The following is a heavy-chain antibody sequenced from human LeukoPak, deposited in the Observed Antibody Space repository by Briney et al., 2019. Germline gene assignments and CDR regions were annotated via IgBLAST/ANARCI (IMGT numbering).Heavy chain of an antibody. CDR3: ARDSLVGAGLGRYFDY. V-gene: IGHV3-66*02. J-gene: IGHJ4*02. CDR2: FYADGST. Sequence: GGSLELSCAASGFTVSTNYMSWVRPAPGKGLEWVSVFYADGSTYYADSVKGRFSISRDNSKNTLFLQMSSLRAEDTAVYYCARDSLVGAGLGRYFDYWGQGTLVTVSS. D-gene: IGHD1-26*01. CDR1: GFTVSTNY.